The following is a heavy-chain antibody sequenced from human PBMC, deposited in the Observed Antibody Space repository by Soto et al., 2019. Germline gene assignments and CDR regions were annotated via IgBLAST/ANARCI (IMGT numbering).Heavy chain of an antibody. V-gene: IGHV1-3*01. Sequence: QVQLVQSGAEVKKPGASVKVSCKASGYTFTSYALYWVRQAPGQRLEWVVWINAGNGETRYSQKFQGRVTITSDTSAITAYMEMISLRSEDTTVYYFSRDLSSSLDYWGQGTLVIVSS. J-gene: IGHJ4*02. CDR2: INAGNGET. D-gene: IGHD6-13*01. CDR3: SRDLSSSLDY. CDR1: GYTFTSYA.